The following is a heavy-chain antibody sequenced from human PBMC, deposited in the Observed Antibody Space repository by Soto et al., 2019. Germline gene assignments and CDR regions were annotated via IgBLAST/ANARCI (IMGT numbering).Heavy chain of an antibody. V-gene: IGHV3-33*01. Sequence: PGGSLSLSCAASGFTFSSYGMHWVRQAPGKGLEWVAVIWYDGSNKYYADSVKGRFTISRDNSKNTLYLQMNSLRAEDTAVYYCARDGPRIAVAGTYPDHWGQGTLVTVSS. D-gene: IGHD6-19*01. CDR2: IWYDGSNK. J-gene: IGHJ4*02. CDR3: ARDGPRIAVAGTYPDH. CDR1: GFTFSSYG.